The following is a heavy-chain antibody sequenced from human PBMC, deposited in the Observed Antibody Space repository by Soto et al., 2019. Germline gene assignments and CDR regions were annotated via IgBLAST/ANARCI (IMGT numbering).Heavy chain of an antibody. CDR3: ARGRYGDY. V-gene: IGHV1-18*01. Sequence: QVHLVQSGAEVKKPGASVKVSCKGSGYAFTTYGITWVRQAPGQGLEWMGWISAHNGNTNYAQKLQGRVTAYMDLRSLRSDDTAVYYCARGRYGDYWGQGALVTVSS. D-gene: IGHD1-1*01. CDR2: ISAHNGNT. CDR1: GYAFTTYG. J-gene: IGHJ4*02.